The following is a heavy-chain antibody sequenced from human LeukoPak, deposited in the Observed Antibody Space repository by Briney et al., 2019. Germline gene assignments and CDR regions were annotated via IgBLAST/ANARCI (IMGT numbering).Heavy chain of an antibody. Sequence: GGSLRLSCAACGLNFKTYAMRWVRQVPGKGVEWVSAISWSDPGTYHADSVKGRFTISRDNYKNILFLQMNPLRAEDTAIYYCAKALAGHCSGAICYPLDYWGRGILVSVSS. CDR1: GLNFKTYA. D-gene: IGHD2-15*01. CDR2: ISWSDPGT. V-gene: IGHV3-23*01. J-gene: IGHJ4*02. CDR3: AKALAGHCSGAICYPLDY.